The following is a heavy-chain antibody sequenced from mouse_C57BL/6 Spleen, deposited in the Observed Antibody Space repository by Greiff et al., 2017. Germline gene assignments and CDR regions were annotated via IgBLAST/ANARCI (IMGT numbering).Heavy chain of an antibody. D-gene: IGHD1-1*01. CDR3: ARDDYGSSYNYAMDY. CDR2: ISDGGSYT. V-gene: IGHV5-4*01. Sequence: EVQLVESGGGLVKPGGSLKLSCAASGFTFSSYAMSWVRQTPEKRLEWVATISDGGSYTYYPDNVTGRFTISRDNAKNNLYLQMSHLKSEDTAMYYCARDDYGSSYNYAMDYWGQGTSVTVSS. CDR1: GFTFSSYA. J-gene: IGHJ4*01.